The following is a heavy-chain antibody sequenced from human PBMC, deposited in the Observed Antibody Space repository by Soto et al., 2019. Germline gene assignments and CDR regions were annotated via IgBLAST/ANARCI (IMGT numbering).Heavy chain of an antibody. CDR3: ARDPTPYESSGYYLDS. D-gene: IGHD3-22*01. V-gene: IGHV3-21*01. Sequence: EVQLVGSGGGLVKPGGSLRLSCAASGFTFSSYSMNWVRQAPGKGLEWVSSISSTSNYIYYADSLKGRFTISRDNAKNSLYLQMNSLRAEDTAVYYCARDPTPYESSGYYLDSWGQGTLVTVSS. CDR2: ISSTSNYI. J-gene: IGHJ4*02. CDR1: GFTFSSYS.